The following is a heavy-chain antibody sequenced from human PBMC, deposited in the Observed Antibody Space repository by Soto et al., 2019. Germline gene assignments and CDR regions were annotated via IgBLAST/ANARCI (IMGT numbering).Heavy chain of an antibody. CDR3: GSLDEYGDYWGDGGFDY. V-gene: IGHV4-39*01. CDR1: GGSISSSSYY. CDR2: IYYSGST. Sequence: QLQLQESGPGLVKPSETLSLTCTVSGGSISSSSYYWGWIRQPPGKGLEWIGSIYYSGSTYYNPSLKSRVPLSEDTSKNQVFLELGSVTDAATAGYYCGSLDEYGDYWGDGGFDYWGQGTLVTVSS. D-gene: IGHD4-17*01. J-gene: IGHJ4*02.